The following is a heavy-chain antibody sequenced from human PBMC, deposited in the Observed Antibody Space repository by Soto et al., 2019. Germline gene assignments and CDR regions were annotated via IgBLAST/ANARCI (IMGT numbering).Heavy chain of an antibody. Sequence: ASVKVSCKASGYTFTGYYMHWVRQAPGQGLEWMGWINPNSGGTNYAQKFQGWVTMTRDTSISTAYMELRSLRSDDTAVYYCARAGEYYDFWSGYQMRDTYYFDYWGQGTLVTVSS. D-gene: IGHD3-3*01. J-gene: IGHJ4*02. CDR1: GYTFTGYY. CDR2: INPNSGGT. V-gene: IGHV1-2*04. CDR3: ARAGEYYDFWSGYQMRDTYYFDY.